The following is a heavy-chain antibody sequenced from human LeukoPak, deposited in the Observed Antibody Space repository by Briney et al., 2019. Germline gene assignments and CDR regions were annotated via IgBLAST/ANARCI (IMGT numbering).Heavy chain of an antibody. J-gene: IGHJ4*02. CDR3: ARGSYGSGSYYNRPDY. D-gene: IGHD3-10*01. Sequence: GGSLRLSCAASGFSFSNSWMHWVRQAPGKGLVWVSRINNDGTTTYYADSVKGRFTISRDNAKNTLFLQMNSLRAEDTAVYYCARGSYGSGSYYNRPDYCGQGTLVTVSS. V-gene: IGHV3-74*01. CDR1: GFSFSNSW. CDR2: INNDGTTT.